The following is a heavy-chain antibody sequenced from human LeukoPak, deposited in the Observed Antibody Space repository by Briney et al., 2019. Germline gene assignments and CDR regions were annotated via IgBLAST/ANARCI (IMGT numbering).Heavy chain of an antibody. Sequence: PGGSLRLSCEASGFTFNGHWMHWVRQAPGKGLVWVSLINGDGSTISYAASVKGRFTISRDNAKNRLYLQMNSLGAEDTAVYYCASTIGSAGTQYWGQGTLVTVSS. CDR2: INGDGSTI. CDR3: ASTIGSAGTQY. J-gene: IGHJ4*02. CDR1: GFTFNGHW. V-gene: IGHV3-74*01. D-gene: IGHD6-13*01.